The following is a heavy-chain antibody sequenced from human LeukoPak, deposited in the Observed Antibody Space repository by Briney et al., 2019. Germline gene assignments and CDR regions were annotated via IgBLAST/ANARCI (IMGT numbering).Heavy chain of an antibody. Sequence: GGSLRLSCAASGFTVSSNYMSWVRQAPGKGLEWVSVIYSGGSTYYADSVKGRFTISRDNSKNTLYLQMNSLRAEDTAVYHCAKDREYYYDSSGYLGVFDYWGQGTLVTVSS. CDR1: GFTVSSNY. V-gene: IGHV3-53*01. CDR2: IYSGGST. D-gene: IGHD3-22*01. CDR3: AKDREYYYDSSGYLGVFDY. J-gene: IGHJ4*02.